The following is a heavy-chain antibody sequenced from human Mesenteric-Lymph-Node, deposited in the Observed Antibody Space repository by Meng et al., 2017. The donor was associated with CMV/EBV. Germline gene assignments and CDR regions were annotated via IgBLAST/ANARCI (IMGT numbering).Heavy chain of an antibody. V-gene: IGHV4-31*03. Sequence: NVPGGSITRGDYYWSWIRQHPGKGLEWIGYIHYSGSTYYNPALASRGNISVDSSNNHVSLILSSVTAAETAVYYCASSSWFLYYFDNWGQGTLVTVSS. CDR3: ASSSWFLYYFDN. CDR1: GGSITRGDYY. J-gene: IGHJ4*01. CDR2: IHYSGST. D-gene: IGHD6-13*01.